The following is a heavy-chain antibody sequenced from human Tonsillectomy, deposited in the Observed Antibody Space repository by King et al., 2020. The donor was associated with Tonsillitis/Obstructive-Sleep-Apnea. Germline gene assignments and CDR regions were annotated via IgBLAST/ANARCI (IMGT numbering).Heavy chain of an antibody. Sequence: VQLVESGGGLVKPGGSLRLSCAASGFTFSNAWMSWVRQAPGKGLEWVGRIKSKTDGGTTDYAAPVKGRFTISRDDSKNTLYLQMNSLKTEDTAVYYCTTSRGVYDILTGYYEAGAFDIWGQGTMVTVSS. CDR2: IKSKTDGGTT. J-gene: IGHJ3*02. V-gene: IGHV3-15*01. CDR3: TTSRGVYDILTGYYEAGAFDI. D-gene: IGHD3-9*01. CDR1: GFTFSNAW.